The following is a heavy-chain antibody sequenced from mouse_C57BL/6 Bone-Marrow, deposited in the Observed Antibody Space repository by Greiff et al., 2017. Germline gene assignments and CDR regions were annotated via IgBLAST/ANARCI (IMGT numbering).Heavy chain of an antibody. Sequence: QVQLQQSGAELARPGASVKLSCKASGYTFTSYGISWVKQRTGQGLEWIGEIYPRSGNTYYNAKFKGKATLTADKSSSTAYIELRSLTSEDSAVYFCARDSNYGDCAMDYWGQGTSVTVSS. V-gene: IGHV1-81*01. CDR3: ARDSNYGDCAMDY. CDR1: GYTFTSYG. J-gene: IGHJ4*01. CDR2: IYPRSGNT. D-gene: IGHD2-5*01.